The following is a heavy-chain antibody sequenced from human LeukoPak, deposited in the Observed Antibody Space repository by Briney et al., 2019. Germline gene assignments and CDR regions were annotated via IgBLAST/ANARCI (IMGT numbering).Heavy chain of an antibody. V-gene: IGHV3-74*01. Sequence: GGSLRLSCTASGFTFRNYWMHWVRQAPGKGLVWVSRINTDGQTASYADSVKGRFSISRDNAKNTLYLQMNSLRAEDTAVYYCARPGTGFDCWGQGTLVTVSS. CDR3: ARPGTGFDC. CDR2: INTDGQTA. CDR1: GFTFRNYW. D-gene: IGHD1-1*01. J-gene: IGHJ4*02.